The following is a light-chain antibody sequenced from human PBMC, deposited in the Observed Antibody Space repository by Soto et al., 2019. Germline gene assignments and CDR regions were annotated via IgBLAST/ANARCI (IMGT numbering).Light chain of an antibody. CDR1: QSVSSY. Sequence: ELVLTQSPATLSLSPGDRATLSCRASQSVSSYLAWYQQKPGQAPRLLIYDASNRATGIPARFSGSGSGTEFTLTISSLQPDDFATYYCQQYNSYSFGQGTKVDI. V-gene: IGKV3-11*01. CDR2: DAS. CDR3: QQYNSYS. J-gene: IGKJ1*01.